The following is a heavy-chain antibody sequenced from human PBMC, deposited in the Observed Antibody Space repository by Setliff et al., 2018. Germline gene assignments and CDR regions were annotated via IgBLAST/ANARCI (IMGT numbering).Heavy chain of an antibody. CDR2: MNPNSGRT. J-gene: IGHJ6*03. Sequence: ASVKVSCKASGYTFTAYDIVWVRQATGQGLEWMGWMNPNSGRTGYPQKFQGRVTMTRNTSISTAYMELSSLRSEDTAVYYCAREGVHTWSSTDYHYYMDVWGRGTTVAVSS. CDR1: GYTFTAYD. V-gene: IGHV1-8*02. CDR3: AREGVHTWSSTDYHYYMDV. D-gene: IGHD2-21*01.